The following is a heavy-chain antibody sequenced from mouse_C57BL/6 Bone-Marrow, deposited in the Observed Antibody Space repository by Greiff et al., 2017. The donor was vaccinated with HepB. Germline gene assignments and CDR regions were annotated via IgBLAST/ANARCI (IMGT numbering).Heavy chain of an antibody. CDR1: GYTFTSYW. CDR3: ARRGFITTVVARSYFDY. D-gene: IGHD1-1*01. V-gene: IGHV1-64*01. CDR2: IHPNSGST. Sequence: QVQLQQPGAELVKPGASVKLSCKASGYTFTSYWMHWVKQRPGQGLEWIGMIHPNSGSTNYNEKFKSKATLTVDKSSSTAYMQLSSLTSEDSAVYDCARRGFITTVVARSYFDYWGQGTTLTVSS. J-gene: IGHJ2*01.